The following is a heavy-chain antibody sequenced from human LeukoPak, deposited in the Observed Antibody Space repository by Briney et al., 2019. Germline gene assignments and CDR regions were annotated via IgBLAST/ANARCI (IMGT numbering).Heavy chain of an antibody. D-gene: IGHD3-9*01. V-gene: IGHV4-34*01. CDR1: GGSFSGYY. J-gene: IGHJ4*02. CDR2: INHSGST. CDR3: ARRKAGYFDWLLSDYFDY. Sequence: PSETLSLTCAVYGGSFSGYYWSWIRQPPGKGLEWIGEINHSGSTNYNPSLKSRVTISVDTSKNQFSLKLSSVTAADTAVYYCARRKAGYFDWLLSDYFDYWGQGTLVTVSS.